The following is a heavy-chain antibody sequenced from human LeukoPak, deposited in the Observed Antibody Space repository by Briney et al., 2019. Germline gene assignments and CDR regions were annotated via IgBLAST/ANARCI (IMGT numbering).Heavy chain of an antibody. CDR1: GYTLTELS. CDR3: ATGYCTNGVCYSYYFDY. D-gene: IGHD2-8*01. Sequence: ASVKVSCKVSGYTLTELSMHWVRQAPGKGLEWMGGFDPEDGETIYAQKFQGRVTMTEDTSTDTAYMELSSLRSEDTAVYYCATGYCTNGVCYSYYFDYWGQGTLVTVSS. CDR2: FDPEDGET. J-gene: IGHJ4*02. V-gene: IGHV1-24*01.